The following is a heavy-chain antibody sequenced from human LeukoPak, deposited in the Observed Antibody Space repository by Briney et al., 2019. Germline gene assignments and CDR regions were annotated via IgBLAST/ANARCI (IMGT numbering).Heavy chain of an antibody. CDR1: GFTFSSYW. CDR3: ARGYCSGGSCYSDY. Sequence: GSLRLTCAASGFTFSSYWMHWVRQAPGKGLVWVSRINSDGSSTSYADSVKGRFTISRDNAKNTLYLQMNSLRAEDTAVYYCARGYCSGGSCYSDYWGQGTLVTVSS. V-gene: IGHV3-74*01. J-gene: IGHJ4*02. D-gene: IGHD2-15*01. CDR2: INSDGSST.